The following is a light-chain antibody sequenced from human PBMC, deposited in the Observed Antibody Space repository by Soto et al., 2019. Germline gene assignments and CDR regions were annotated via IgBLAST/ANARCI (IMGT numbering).Light chain of an antibody. V-gene: IGKV2-24*01. Sequence: DIVMTQTPLSSPVTLGQPASISCRSSQSLVHSDGNTYLSWLQQRPGQPPRRLIYKISNRFSGVPDRVSGSGAGSYFSLKISRVEAEDVGIYYCMQATQFPYTFGQGTKLEIK. J-gene: IGKJ2*01. CDR2: KIS. CDR3: MQATQFPYT. CDR1: QSLVHSDGNTY.